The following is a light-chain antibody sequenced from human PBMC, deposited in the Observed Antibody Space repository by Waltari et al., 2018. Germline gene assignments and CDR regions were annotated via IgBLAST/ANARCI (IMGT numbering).Light chain of an antibody. V-gene: IGLV2-14*03. J-gene: IGLJ3*02. CDR1: STDLGTYNY. CDR3: ASFTTSGSWV. Sequence: QAALTQPTSLSGSPGQSITIPCSGTSTDLGTYNYVSWYQQHPGKAPKLIIFDVNKWPSGVSSRFSGSKSGNTASLSISGLQAEDEASYFCASFTTSGSWVFGGGTQVTVL. CDR2: DVN.